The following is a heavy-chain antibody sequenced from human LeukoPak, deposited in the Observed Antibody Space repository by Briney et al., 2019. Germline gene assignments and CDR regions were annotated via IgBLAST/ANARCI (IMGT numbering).Heavy chain of an antibody. CDR1: GFTFSSYA. CDR3: AKDHPVGALHDY. J-gene: IGHJ4*02. V-gene: IGHV3-23*01. CDR2: ISGSGGST. Sequence: GGSLRLYCAASGFTFSSYAMSWVRQAPGKGLEWVSAISGSGGSTYYADSVKGRFTISRDNSKNTLYLQMNSLRAEVTAVYYGAKDHPVGALHDYWGQGTLVTVSS. D-gene: IGHD1-26*01.